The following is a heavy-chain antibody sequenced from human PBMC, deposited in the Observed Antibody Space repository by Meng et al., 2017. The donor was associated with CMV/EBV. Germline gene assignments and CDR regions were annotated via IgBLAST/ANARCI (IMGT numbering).Heavy chain of an antibody. CDR2: IIPIFGTG. CDR1: GGTFSSYA. Sequence: GAGVKKPGSSVKVSCKASGGTFSSYAISWVGQAPGQGLEWMGGIIPIFGTGNYAQKFQGRVTITADESTSTAYMELSSLRSEDTAVYYCAREVDDYGDGWYFDLWGCGTLVTVSS. D-gene: IGHD4-17*01. CDR3: AREVDDYGDGWYFDL. J-gene: IGHJ2*01. V-gene: IGHV1-69*01.